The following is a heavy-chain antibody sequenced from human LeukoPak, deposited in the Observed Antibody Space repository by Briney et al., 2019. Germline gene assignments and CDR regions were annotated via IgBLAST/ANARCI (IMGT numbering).Heavy chain of an antibody. CDR2: IYPGDSDS. V-gene: IGHV5-51*01. CDR3: ARGSYGSGSYVFDY. Sequence: GEALKISCKGSGCSFTSYWISWVRQMPGKGLEWMGIIYPGDSDSRYSASFQGQVTISADKSISTTYLQWSSLKASDTAMYHCARGSYGSGSYVFDYWGQGTLVTVSS. CDR1: GCSFTSYW. D-gene: IGHD3-10*01. J-gene: IGHJ4*02.